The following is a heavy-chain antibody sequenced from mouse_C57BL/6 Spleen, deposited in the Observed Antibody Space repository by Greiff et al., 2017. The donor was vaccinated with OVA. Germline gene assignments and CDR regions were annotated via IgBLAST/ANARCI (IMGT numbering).Heavy chain of an antibody. D-gene: IGHD3-2*02. CDR1: GYTFTSYW. V-gene: IGHV1-69*01. CDR3: ARSDSSGDYAMDY. Sequence: QVQLQQPVAELVMPGASVKLSCKASGYTFTSYWMHWVKQRPGQGLEWIGEIDPSDSYTNYNQKFKGKSTLTVDKSSSTAYMQLSSLTSEDSAVYYCARSDSSGDYAMDYWGQGTSVTVSS. J-gene: IGHJ4*01. CDR2: IDPSDSYT.